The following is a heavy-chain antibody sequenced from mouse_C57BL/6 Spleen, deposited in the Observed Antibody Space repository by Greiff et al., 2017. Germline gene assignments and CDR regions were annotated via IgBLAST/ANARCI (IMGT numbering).Heavy chain of an antibody. CDR1: GYTFTSYW. CDR3: ARGNGFDY. D-gene: IGHD1-1*01. Sequence: QVQLQQPGAELVMPGASVKLSCMASGYTFTSYWMHWVKQRPGQGLEWIGEIDPSDSYTNYKQKFKGKSTLTVAKSSSAAYMQLSRLTAEDSEVYDCARGNGFDYWGQGTTLTVSS. J-gene: IGHJ2*01. V-gene: IGHV1-69*01. CDR2: IDPSDSYT.